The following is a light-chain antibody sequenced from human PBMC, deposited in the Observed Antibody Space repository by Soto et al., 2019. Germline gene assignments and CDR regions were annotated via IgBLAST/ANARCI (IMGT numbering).Light chain of an antibody. CDR3: QMYDSAPRT. Sequence: DIPMTQSPSSLSASVGDRVTIPCRASQGISTYLAWYQQKPGKVPKVLIYDASTLQSGVPSRFSGSGSGTDFTLTISSLQPEDVATYYCQMYDSAPRTFGHGTKVAIK. J-gene: IGKJ1*01. CDR1: QGISTY. V-gene: IGKV1-27*01. CDR2: DAS.